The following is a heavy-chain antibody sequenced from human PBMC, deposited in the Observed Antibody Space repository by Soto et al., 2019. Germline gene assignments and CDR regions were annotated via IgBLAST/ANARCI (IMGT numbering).Heavy chain of an antibody. Sequence: SETLSLTCTVSGGSSSNFYWGWVRQPPGKGLEWIGYISYSGNTNYNPSLKSRVSISVDTSKNQLSLNLTSVTAADTAVYYCARAPMVLSRSYFDSWGQGTPVTVSS. CDR2: ISYSGNT. CDR3: ARAPMVLSRSYFDS. J-gene: IGHJ4*02. CDR1: GGSSSNFY. V-gene: IGHV4-59*01. D-gene: IGHD2-8*01.